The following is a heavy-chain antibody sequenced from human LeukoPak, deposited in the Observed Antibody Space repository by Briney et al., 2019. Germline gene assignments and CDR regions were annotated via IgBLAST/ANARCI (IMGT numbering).Heavy chain of an antibody. CDR3: ARVAGSIDY. Sequence: GASVKVSCKASGYTFTTYDINWVRQATGQGLEWMGWMNPNSGYTGYAQKFQGRVTITRDTSIGTAYMELSSLRSGDTAVYYCARVAGSIDYWGQGTLVTVSS. D-gene: IGHD6-19*01. J-gene: IGHJ4*02. CDR2: MNPNSGYT. V-gene: IGHV1-8*03. CDR1: GYTFTTYD.